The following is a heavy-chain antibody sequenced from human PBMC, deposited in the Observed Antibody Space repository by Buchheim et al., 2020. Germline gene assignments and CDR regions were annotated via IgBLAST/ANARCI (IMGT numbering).Heavy chain of an antibody. D-gene: IGHD1-26*01. CDR2: IRYDGSNK. Sequence: QVQLVESGGGVVQPGRSLRLSCAASGFTFSNYGMHWVRQAPGKGLEWVAFIRYDGSNKYYADSVKGRFTISRDNSKHTLYLQMNSLRAEDTAVYYCAKNPLPRELLPDYWGQGTL. CDR1: GFTFSNYG. V-gene: IGHV3-30*02. J-gene: IGHJ4*02. CDR3: AKNPLPRELLPDY.